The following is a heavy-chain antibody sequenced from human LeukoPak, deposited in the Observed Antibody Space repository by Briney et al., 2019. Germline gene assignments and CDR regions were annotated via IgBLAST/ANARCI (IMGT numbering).Heavy chain of an antibody. J-gene: IGHJ4*02. CDR2: ISGIGGST. CDR1: GFTFSSYA. CDR3: AKDPRPNYYDSSVYQGPRGY. Sequence: GGSLRLSCAASGFTFSSYAMSWVRQAPGKGLEWVSAISGIGGSTYYADSVKGRFTISRDNSKNTLYLQMNSLRAEDTAVYYCAKDPRPNYYDSSVYQGPRGYWGQGTLVTVSS. V-gene: IGHV3-23*01. D-gene: IGHD3-22*01.